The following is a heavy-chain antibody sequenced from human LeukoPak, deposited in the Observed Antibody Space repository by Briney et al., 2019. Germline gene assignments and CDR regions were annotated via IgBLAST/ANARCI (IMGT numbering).Heavy chain of an antibody. Sequence: SETLSLTCTVSGGSISSDYGRWVRQPPGKGLEWIGYMYYSGRTNNNTSLRGGGTISVDKSKNQLSLQLSSVTAADTAVYYCARGGRDSYTLYPFDYWGQGTLVTVSS. CDR1: GGSISSDY. J-gene: IGHJ4*02. V-gene: IGHV4-59*08. D-gene: IGHD5-24*01. CDR2: MYYSGRT. CDR3: ARGGRDSYTLYPFDY.